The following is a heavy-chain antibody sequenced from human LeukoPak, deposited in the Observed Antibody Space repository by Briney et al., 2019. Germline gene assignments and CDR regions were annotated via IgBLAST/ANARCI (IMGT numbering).Heavy chain of an antibody. J-gene: IGHJ4*02. V-gene: IGHV4-61*02. D-gene: IGHD2-2*01. CDR1: GGSISSGSYY. CDR2: IYTSGST. CDR3: AREVNYCSSTSCYDYFDY. Sequence: SQTLSLTXTVSGGSISSGSYYWSWIRQPAGKGLEWIGRIYTSGSTNYNPSLKSRVTISVDTSKNHFSLNLNSVTAADTAVYYCAREVNYCSSTSCYDYFDYWGQGTLVTVSS.